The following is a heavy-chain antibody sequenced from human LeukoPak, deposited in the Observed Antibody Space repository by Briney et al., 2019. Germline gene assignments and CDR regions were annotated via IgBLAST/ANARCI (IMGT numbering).Heavy chain of an antibody. V-gene: IGHV4-59*08. D-gene: IGHD3-10*01. CDR1: GGSISNYH. Sequence: SETLSLTCTVSGGSISNYHWSWIRQPPGKGLEWIGYIYYSGSTNYNPSLKSRITISVDTSKKQFSLKLSSVTAADTAMYYCARQSRYYGSGKGNTWFDPWGQGTLVTVSS. CDR3: ARQSRYYGSGKGNTWFDP. CDR2: IYYSGST. J-gene: IGHJ5*02.